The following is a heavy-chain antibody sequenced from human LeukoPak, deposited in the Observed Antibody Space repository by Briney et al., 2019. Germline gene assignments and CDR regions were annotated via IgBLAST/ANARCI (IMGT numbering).Heavy chain of an antibody. CDR3: ARGYCSGGSCYEDY. CDR2: IYYSGST. V-gene: IGHV4-30-4*01. D-gene: IGHD2-15*01. CDR1: GGSISSGDYY. J-gene: IGHJ4*02. Sequence: SETLSLTCTVFGGSISSGDYYWSWIRQPPGKGLEWIGYIYYSGSTYYNPSLKSRVTISVDTSKNQFSLKLSSVTAADTAVYYCARGYCSGGSCYEDYWGQGTLVTVSS.